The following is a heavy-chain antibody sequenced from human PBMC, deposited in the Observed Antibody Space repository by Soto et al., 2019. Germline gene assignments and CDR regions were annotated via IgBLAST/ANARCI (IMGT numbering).Heavy chain of an antibody. CDR1: GYTFTSYY. D-gene: IGHD3-10*01. Sequence: ASVKVSCKASGYTFTSYYMHWVRQAPGQGLEWKGIINPSGGSTSYAQKFQGRVTMTRDTSTSTVYMELSSLRFEDTAVFYCARDYGSGSYYKGAFDIWGQGTMVT. V-gene: IGHV1-46*03. J-gene: IGHJ3*02. CDR2: INPSGGST. CDR3: ARDYGSGSYYKGAFDI.